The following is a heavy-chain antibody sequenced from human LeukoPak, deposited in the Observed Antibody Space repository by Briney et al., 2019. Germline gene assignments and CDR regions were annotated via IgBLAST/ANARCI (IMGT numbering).Heavy chain of an antibody. J-gene: IGHJ4*02. Sequence: SETLSLTCAVSGGSVSSDSYFWHWIRRSPGKGLEWLGFVYYSGRTKYNPSLKSRVTMSIDTSKNQVSLRLRSVTAADTAVYYCARAMSGGYDILTGYYIDYWGQGTLVTVSS. CDR3: ARAMSGGYDILTGYYIDY. D-gene: IGHD3-9*01. CDR1: GGSVSSDSYF. CDR2: VYYSGRT. V-gene: IGHV4-61*01.